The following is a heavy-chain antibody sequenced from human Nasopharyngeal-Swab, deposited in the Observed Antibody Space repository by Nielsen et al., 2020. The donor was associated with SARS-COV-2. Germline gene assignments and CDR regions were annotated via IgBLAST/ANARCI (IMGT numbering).Heavy chain of an antibody. J-gene: IGHJ5*02. D-gene: IGHD5-18*01. Sequence: RQAPGKGLEWIGEINHSGSTNYNPSLKSRVTISVDTSKNQFSLKLSSVTAADTAVYYCAREGRIIRLWSGGFDPWGQGTLVTVSS. CDR2: INHSGST. V-gene: IGHV4-34*01. CDR3: AREGRIIRLWSGGFDP.